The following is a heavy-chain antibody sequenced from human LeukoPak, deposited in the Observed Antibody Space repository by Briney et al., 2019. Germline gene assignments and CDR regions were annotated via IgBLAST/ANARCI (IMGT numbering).Heavy chain of an antibody. CDR1: GFTFSSYS. CDR2: ISSSSTI. CDR3: ARDRLSWSGYYGNY. Sequence: PGGSLRLSCAASGFTFSSYSMNWVRQAPGKGLEWVSYISSSSTIYYADSVKGRFTISRDNAKNSLYLQMNSLRAEDTAVYYCARDRLSWSGYYGNYWGQGTLVTVSS. V-gene: IGHV3-48*04. D-gene: IGHD3-3*01. J-gene: IGHJ4*02.